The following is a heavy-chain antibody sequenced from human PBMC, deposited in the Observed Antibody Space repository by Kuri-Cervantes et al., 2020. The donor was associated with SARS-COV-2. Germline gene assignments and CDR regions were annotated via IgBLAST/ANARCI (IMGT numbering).Heavy chain of an antibody. Sequence: GESLMISCAASGFTFSSYAMSWVRQAPGKGLEWVSAICGSDGSTYYADSVKGRFTISRDNSKHTLYLQMNSLRAEDTAVYDCTRDPGRVGATPSPDYWGQGTLVTVSS. CDR3: TRDPGRVGATPSPDY. CDR2: ICGSDGST. CDR1: GFTFSSYA. V-gene: IGHV3-23*01. J-gene: IGHJ4*02. D-gene: IGHD1-26*01.